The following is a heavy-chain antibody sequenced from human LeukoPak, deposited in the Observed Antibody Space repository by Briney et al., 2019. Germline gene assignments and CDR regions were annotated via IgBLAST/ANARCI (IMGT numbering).Heavy chain of an antibody. D-gene: IGHD5-12*01. J-gene: IGHJ4*02. CDR3: ARVSGYSGYDYSPLDY. V-gene: IGHV3-21*01. CDR1: GFTFSSYS. Sequence: GGSLRLSCAASGFTFSSYSMNWVRQAPGKGLEWVSSISSSSSYIYYADSVKGRFTIFRDNAKNSLYLQMNSLRAEDTAVYYCARVSGYSGYDYSPLDYWGQGTLVTVSS. CDR2: ISSSSSYI.